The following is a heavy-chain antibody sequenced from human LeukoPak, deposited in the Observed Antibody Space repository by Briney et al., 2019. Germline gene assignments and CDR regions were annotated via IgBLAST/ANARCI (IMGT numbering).Heavy chain of an antibody. CDR1: GYTFTGYY. Sequence: ASVKVSCKASGYTFTGYYMHWVRQAPGQGLEWMGWINPNSGGTNYAQKFQGRVTMTRDMSISTAYMELSSLRSEDMAVYYCARSGPYSSVGRYYFDYWGQGTLVTVSS. CDR3: ARSGPYSSVGRYYFDY. D-gene: IGHD6-25*01. CDR2: INPNSGGT. J-gene: IGHJ4*02. V-gene: IGHV1-2*02.